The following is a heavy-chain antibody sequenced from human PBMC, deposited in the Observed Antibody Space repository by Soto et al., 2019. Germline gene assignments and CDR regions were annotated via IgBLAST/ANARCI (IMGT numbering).Heavy chain of an antibody. D-gene: IGHD6-19*01. CDR1: GFTFSSYG. V-gene: IGHV3-30*18. Sequence: GGSLRLSCAASGFTFSSYGMHWVRQAPGKGLEWVAVISYDGSNKYYADSVKGRFTISRDNSKNTLYLQMNSLRAEDTAVYYCAKDFGSGIAVAGVYYYYYGMDVWGQGTTVTSP. CDR2: ISYDGSNK. J-gene: IGHJ6*02. CDR3: AKDFGSGIAVAGVYYYYYGMDV.